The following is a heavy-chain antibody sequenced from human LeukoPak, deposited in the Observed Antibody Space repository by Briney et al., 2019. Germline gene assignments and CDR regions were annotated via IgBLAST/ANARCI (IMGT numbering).Heavy chain of an antibody. Sequence: PSETLSLTCTVSGGSISSGSYYWSWIRQPAGKGLEWIGRIYTSGSTNYNPSLKSRVTISVDTSKNQFSLKLSSATAADTAVYYCARGPGGSSSSDFDYWGQGTLVTVSS. CDR2: IYTSGST. D-gene: IGHD6-6*01. CDR1: GGSISSGSYY. J-gene: IGHJ4*02. V-gene: IGHV4-61*02. CDR3: ARGPGGSSSSDFDY.